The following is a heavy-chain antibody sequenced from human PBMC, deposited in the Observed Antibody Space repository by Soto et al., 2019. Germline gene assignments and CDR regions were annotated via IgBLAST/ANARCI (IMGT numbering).Heavy chain of an antibody. J-gene: IGHJ4*02. CDR2: IIPIFGTA. Sequence: QVQLVQSGAEVKKPGSSVKVSCKASGGTFSSYAISWVRQAPGQGLEWMGGIIPIFGTANYAQKVQGRVTITVDESTSTAYMELSSLRSEETAVYYCARDGGAYCGGDCYEYYFDYWGQGTLVTVS. D-gene: IGHD2-21*02. CDR3: ARDGGAYCGGDCYEYYFDY. CDR1: GGTFSSYA. V-gene: IGHV1-69*01.